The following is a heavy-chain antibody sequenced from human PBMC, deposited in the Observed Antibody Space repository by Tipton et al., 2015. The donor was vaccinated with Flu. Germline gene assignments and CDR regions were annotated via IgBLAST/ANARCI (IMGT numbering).Heavy chain of an antibody. CDR3: ARGPGYSSSWDPSHFDY. J-gene: IGHJ4*02. V-gene: IGHV4-59*01. CDR2: IYYSGST. Sequence: LRLSCTVSGGSISSYYWSWIRQPPGKGLEWIGYIYYSGSTNYNPSLKSRVTISVDTSKNQFSLKLSSVTAADTAVYYCARGPGYSSSWDPSHFDYWGQGTLVTVSP. CDR1: GGSISSYY. D-gene: IGHD6-13*01.